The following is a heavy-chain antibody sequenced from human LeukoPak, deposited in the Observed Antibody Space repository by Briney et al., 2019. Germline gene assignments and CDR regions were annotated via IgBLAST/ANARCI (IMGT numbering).Heavy chain of an antibody. Sequence: PGRSLRLSCAASGFTFDDYAMHWVRQAPGKGLEWVANIKQDGSEKYYVDSVKGRFTISRDNAKNSLYLQMNSLRAEDTAVYYCARGGSYCSSTRCYDTLGYFDLWGRGTLVTVSS. CDR1: GFTFDDYA. CDR2: IKQDGSEK. V-gene: IGHV3-7*01. CDR3: ARGGSYCSSTRCYDTLGYFDL. J-gene: IGHJ2*01. D-gene: IGHD2-2*01.